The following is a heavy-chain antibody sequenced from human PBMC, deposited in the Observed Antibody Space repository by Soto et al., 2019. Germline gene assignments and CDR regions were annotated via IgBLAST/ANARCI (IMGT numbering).Heavy chain of an antibody. D-gene: IGHD4-17*01. CDR3: TWANGDADYYYYGMDV. CDR2: INHSGST. V-gene: IGHV4-34*01. Sequence: SETLSLTCAVYGGSFSGYYWSWIRQPPGKGLEWIGEINHSGSTNYNPSLKSRVTISVDTSKNQFSLKLSSVTAADTAVYYCTWANGDADYYYYGMDVWGQGTTVTVSS. CDR1: GGSFSGYY. J-gene: IGHJ6*02.